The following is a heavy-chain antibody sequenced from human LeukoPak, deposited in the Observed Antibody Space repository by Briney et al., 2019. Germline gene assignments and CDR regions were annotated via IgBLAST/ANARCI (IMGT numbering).Heavy chain of an antibody. J-gene: IGHJ4*02. CDR2: ISYDGSNK. Sequence: GRSLRLSCAASGFTFSSYGMHWVRQAPGKGLEWVAVISYDGSNKYYADSVKGRFTISRDNSKNMVYLQMNSLRAEDTAVYYCARTREQWQVLDYWGQGTLVTVSS. D-gene: IGHD6-19*01. CDR1: GFTFSSYG. CDR3: ARTREQWQVLDY. V-gene: IGHV3-30*03.